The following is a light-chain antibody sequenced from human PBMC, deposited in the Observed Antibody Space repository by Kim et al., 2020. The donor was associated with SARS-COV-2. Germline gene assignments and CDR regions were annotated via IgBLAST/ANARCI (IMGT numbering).Light chain of an antibody. V-gene: IGLV3-19*01. CDR1: SLRSYY. CDR3: NSRDTNDNVV. Sequence: VALGQTVRITCQGASLRSYYATWYLQKPGQAPILLIYAKNNRPSGIPDRFSGSSSGNTASLTITGAQAEDEADYYCNSRDTNDNVVFGGGTQLTVL. CDR2: AKN. J-gene: IGLJ2*01.